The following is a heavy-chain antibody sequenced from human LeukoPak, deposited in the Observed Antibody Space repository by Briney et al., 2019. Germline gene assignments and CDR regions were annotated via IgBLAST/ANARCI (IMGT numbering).Heavy chain of an antibody. CDR2: INPKTGGT. CDR3: ARDGRLTIFVRGIITEGSPPKN. CDR1: GYAFTDSY. V-gene: IGHV1-2*02. J-gene: IGHJ4*02. D-gene: IGHD3-10*01. Sequence: ASVKVSCKASGYAFTDSYMHWVRQAPGQGLEWMGWINPKTGGTNYAQRFQGRVTMTRDTSIRTAYMELNSLRSDDTAVYYCARDGRLTIFVRGIITEGSPPKNWGQGTLVTVSS.